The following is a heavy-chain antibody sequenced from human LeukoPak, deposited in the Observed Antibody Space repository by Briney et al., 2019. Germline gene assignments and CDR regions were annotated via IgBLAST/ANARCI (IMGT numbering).Heavy chain of an antibody. CDR1: GDSINKYF. CDR2: ISHTGST. J-gene: IGHJ5*02. Sequence: SETLSLTCTVSGDSINKYFWSWLRQSPVKGLEWIGYISHTGSTNYSPSLKSRVTISLDKSNNQFSLRLSSVTAADTAVYYCARERLAARHHWFDPWGQGTLVTVSS. D-gene: IGHD6-6*01. CDR3: ARERLAARHHWFDP. V-gene: IGHV4-59*12.